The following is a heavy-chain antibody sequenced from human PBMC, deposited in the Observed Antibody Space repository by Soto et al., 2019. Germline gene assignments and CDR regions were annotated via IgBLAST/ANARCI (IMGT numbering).Heavy chain of an antibody. CDR1: GYTFTSYC. D-gene: IGHD1-26*01. CDR2: ISAYNGNT. V-gene: IGHV1-18*01. J-gene: IGHJ6*02. Sequence: ASVKVSCKASGYTFTSYCISWVRQAPGQGLEWMGWISAYNGNTNYAQKLQGRVTMTTDTSTSTAYMELRSLRSDDTAVYYCARSPELLGYYYGMDVWGQGTTVTVSS. CDR3: ARSPELLGYYYGMDV.